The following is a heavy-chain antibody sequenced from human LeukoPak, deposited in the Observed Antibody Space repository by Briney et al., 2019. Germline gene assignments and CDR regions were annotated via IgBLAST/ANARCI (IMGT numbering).Heavy chain of an antibody. CDR1: GFTFNNYA. V-gene: IGHV3-23*01. Sequence: TGGSLRLSCAASGFTFNNYAMSWVRQAPGKGLEWVSAIGDNGGDTKYADSVKGRFTISRDNSKNTLYLQMNSLRVEDTAIYYCGKDWKLDYWGQGTLVTVSS. J-gene: IGHJ4*02. CDR3: GKDWKLDY. D-gene: IGHD1-1*01. CDR2: IGDNGGDT.